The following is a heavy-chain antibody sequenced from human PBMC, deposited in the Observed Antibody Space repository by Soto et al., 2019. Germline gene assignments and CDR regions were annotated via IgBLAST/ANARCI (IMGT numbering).Heavy chain of an antibody. Sequence: EASVKVSCKASGYTFTRYGMHWVRQAPGQRLEWMGWINAGNGDTKYSQKFQGRVTITRDTSATIDYMELRSLRSEDTAVYYCARDSGRXFGEMTSGLFDYWGQGAMVTVSS. V-gene: IGHV1-3*01. CDR3: ARDSGRXFGEMTSGLFDY. CDR2: INAGNGDT. D-gene: IGHD3-10*01. CDR1: GYTFTRYG. J-gene: IGHJ4*02.